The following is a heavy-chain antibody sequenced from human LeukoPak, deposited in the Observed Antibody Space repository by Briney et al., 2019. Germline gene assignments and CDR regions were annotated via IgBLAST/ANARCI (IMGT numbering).Heavy chain of an antibody. V-gene: IGHV3-21*01. CDR1: GFTFSSYS. Sequence: GGSLRLSCAASGFTFSSYSMNWVRQAPGKGLEGVSYISSSSSYIYYADSVKGRFTISRDNAKNSLYLQMNSLRAEDTAVYYCARGAYYYDSSGYYDWGQGTLVTVSS. CDR3: ARGAYYYDSSGYYD. J-gene: IGHJ4*02. D-gene: IGHD3-22*01. CDR2: ISSSSSYI.